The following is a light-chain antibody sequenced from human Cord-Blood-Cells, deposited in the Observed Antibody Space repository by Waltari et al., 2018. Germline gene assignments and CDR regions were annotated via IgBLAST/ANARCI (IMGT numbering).Light chain of an antibody. CDR3: SSYTSSSTWV. V-gene: IGLV2-14*03. CDR1: SRHVGGSNY. CDR2: DVS. J-gene: IGLJ3*02. Sequence: QSALTQPASLSGSPGQSITISCTGTSRHVGGSNYVSWYQQHPSKAPKLMIYDVSNRPSGVSNRFSGSKSGNTASLTISGLQAEDEADYYCSSYTSSSTWVFGGGTKLTVL.